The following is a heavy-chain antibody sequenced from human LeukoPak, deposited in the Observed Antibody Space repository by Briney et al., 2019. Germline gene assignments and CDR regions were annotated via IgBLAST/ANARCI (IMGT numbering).Heavy chain of an antibody. J-gene: IGHJ5*02. CDR2: INHSGST. CDR3: ARRKRSGCSSTSCLSNWFDP. CDR1: GGSFSGYY. V-gene: IGHV4-34*01. D-gene: IGHD2-2*01. Sequence: SETLSHTCVVYGGSFSGYYWSCIRQPPGKGLEWIGEINHSGSTNYNPSLKSRVTISVYTSKNQFPLKLTSVPAADTAVYHCARRKRSGCSSTSCLSNWFDPRGQGTLVTVSS.